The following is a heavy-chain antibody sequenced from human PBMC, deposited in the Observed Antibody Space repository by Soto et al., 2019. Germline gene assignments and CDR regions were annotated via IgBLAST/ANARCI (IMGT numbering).Heavy chain of an antibody. D-gene: IGHD1-20*01. CDR3: ARDQGITGNPYYYYYGMDV. CDR2: IIPIFGTA. Sequence: GASVKVSCKASGGTFSSYAISWVRQAPGQGLEWMGGIIPIFGTANYAQRFQGRVTITADESTSTAYMELSSLRSEDTAVYYCARDQGITGNPYYYYYGMDVWGQGTTVTVSS. CDR1: GGTFSSYA. J-gene: IGHJ6*02. V-gene: IGHV1-69*13.